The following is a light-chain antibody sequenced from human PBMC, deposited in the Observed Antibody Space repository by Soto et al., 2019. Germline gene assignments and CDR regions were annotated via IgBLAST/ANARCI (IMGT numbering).Light chain of an antibody. CDR2: EVN. V-gene: IGLV2-23*02. CDR3: CSYVGSSILM. CDR1: SRDIGLYNL. Sequence: QSALTHPASVSGSPGQSITISCTGTSRDIGLYNLVSWYQQLPGKAPKLIIYEVNERPSGISDRFSGSKSGNTASLTISGLQDEDEADYYCCSYVGSSILMFGGGTKVTVL. J-gene: IGLJ3*02.